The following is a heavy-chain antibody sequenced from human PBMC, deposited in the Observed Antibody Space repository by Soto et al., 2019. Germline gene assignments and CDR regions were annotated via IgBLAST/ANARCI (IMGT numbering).Heavy chain of an antibody. CDR1: GFTFSSYG. CDR3: AKSLRADYYYYYGMDV. CDR2: ISYDGSNK. V-gene: IGHV3-30*18. J-gene: IGHJ6*02. D-gene: IGHD3-16*01. Sequence: QVQLVESGGGVVQPGMSLRLSCAASGFTFSSYGMHWVRQAPGKGLEWVAVISYDGSNKYYADSVKGRFTISRDNSKNTLYLQMNSLRAEDTAVYYCAKSLRADYYYYYGMDVWGQGTTVTVSS.